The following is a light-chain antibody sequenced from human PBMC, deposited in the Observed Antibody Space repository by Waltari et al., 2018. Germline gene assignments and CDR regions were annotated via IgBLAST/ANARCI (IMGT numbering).Light chain of an antibody. Sequence: DIRMTQSPSSLSASVGDRVTITCRASQGIDDSLAWYQQRPGKGPKLLIYVASTLQSGVPSRFSGSGSGTDFTLTISSLQPEDFATYYCQQYYSAPLTFGPGTKLDIE. CDR2: VAS. V-gene: IGKV1-27*01. CDR1: QGIDDS. J-gene: IGKJ3*01. CDR3: QQYYSAPLT.